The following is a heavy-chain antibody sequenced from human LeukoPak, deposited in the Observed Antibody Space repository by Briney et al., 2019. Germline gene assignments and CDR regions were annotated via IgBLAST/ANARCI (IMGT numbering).Heavy chain of an antibody. Sequence: PGGSLRLSCAASGFTFDDYAMHWVRQAPGKGLEWVSGISWNSGSIGYADSVKGRFTISRDNAKSSLYLQMNRLRAEDTALYYCAKVLAYTSAAYDYWGQGTLVTVSS. V-gene: IGHV3-9*01. CDR1: GFTFDDYA. D-gene: IGHD3-16*01. CDR2: ISWNSGSI. J-gene: IGHJ4*02. CDR3: AKVLAYTSAAYDY.